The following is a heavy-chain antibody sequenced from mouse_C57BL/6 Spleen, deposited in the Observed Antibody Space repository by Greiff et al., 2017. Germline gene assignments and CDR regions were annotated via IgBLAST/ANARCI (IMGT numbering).Heavy chain of an antibody. CDR1: GFTFTDYE. CDR2: IDPETGGT. D-gene: IGHD1-1*02. V-gene: IGHV1-15*01. Sequence: QVQLQQSGAELVRPGASVTLSCTASGFTFTDYEMHWVKQTPVHGLEWIGAIDPETGGTAYTQKFKGKAILTADKSSTTAYLELRSLTSEDSAVYYGTRAGWLAGVAYWGQGTLVTVSA. CDR3: TRAGWLAGVAY. J-gene: IGHJ3*01.